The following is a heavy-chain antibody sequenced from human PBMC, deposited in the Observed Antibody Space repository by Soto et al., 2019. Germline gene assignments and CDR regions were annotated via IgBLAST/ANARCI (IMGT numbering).Heavy chain of an antibody. Sequence: SETLSLTCAVSGGSISSGGYSWSWIRQPPGKGLEWIGDINHSGSTNYNPSLKSRVTISVDTSKNQFSLKLSSVTAADTAVYYCARGDMAVAASPRDAFDIWGQGTMVTVSS. V-gene: IGHV4-30-2*01. CDR3: ARGDMAVAASPRDAFDI. CDR2: INHSGST. CDR1: GGSISSGGYS. D-gene: IGHD2-15*01. J-gene: IGHJ3*02.